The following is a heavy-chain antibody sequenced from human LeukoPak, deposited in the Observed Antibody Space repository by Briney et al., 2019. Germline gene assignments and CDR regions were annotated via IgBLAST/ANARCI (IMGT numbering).Heavy chain of an antibody. J-gene: IGHJ4*02. Sequence: GGSLRLSCAASGFTLSSYWMHWVRQAPGKGLGWVSGINSDGSTTSYADSVKGRFTISRDNAKNTLYLQMNSLRAEDTAVYYCIYYGSGSYYKYYFDYWGQGTLVTVSS. CDR1: GFTLSSYW. CDR3: IYYGSGSYYKYYFDY. CDR2: INSDGSTT. D-gene: IGHD3-10*01. V-gene: IGHV3-74*01.